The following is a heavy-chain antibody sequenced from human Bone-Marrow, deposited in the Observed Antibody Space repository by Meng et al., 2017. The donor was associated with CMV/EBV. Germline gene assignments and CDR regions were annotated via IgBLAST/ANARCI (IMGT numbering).Heavy chain of an antibody. CDR1: GYSISSGYY. Sequence: GSLRLSCTVSGYSISSGYYWGWIRQPPGKGLEWIGSIYHSGSTYYNPSLKSRVTISVDTSKNQFSLKLSSVTAADTAVYYCARAAAPSGPLVVPAAIRFWGQGTLVTVSS. CDR3: ARAAAPSGPLVVPAAIRF. CDR2: IYHSGST. J-gene: IGHJ4*02. V-gene: IGHV4-38-2*02. D-gene: IGHD2-2*01.